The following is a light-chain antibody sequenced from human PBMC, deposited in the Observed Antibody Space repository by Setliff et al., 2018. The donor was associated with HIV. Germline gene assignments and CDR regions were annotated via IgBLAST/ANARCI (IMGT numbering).Light chain of an antibody. J-gene: IGLJ1*01. Sequence: QSALTQPASVSESPGQSITISCSGTDRDIGGYTYVSWYQQHPGKAPKLILYEVRMRPSGVSNRFSGSKSATTASLTISGLQAEDEADYYCSSYTSKNTYVFRTGTKVTVL. CDR1: DRDIGGYTY. CDR3: SSYTSKNTYV. V-gene: IGLV2-14*01. CDR2: EVR.